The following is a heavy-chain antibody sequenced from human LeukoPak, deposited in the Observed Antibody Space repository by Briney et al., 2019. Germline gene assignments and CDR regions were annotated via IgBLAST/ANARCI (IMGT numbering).Heavy chain of an antibody. V-gene: IGHV4-4*07. Sequence: PSETLSLTCTVSGGSMSSYYWSWIRQPAGKGVEWIGRIYTSGSTNYNPSLKSRVTISVDKSKNQFSLKLSSVTAADTAVYYCARSKGDYYDSSGYPFDYWGQGTLVTVSS. J-gene: IGHJ4*02. CDR2: IYTSGST. D-gene: IGHD3-22*01. CDR3: ARSKGDYYDSSGYPFDY. CDR1: GGSMSSYY.